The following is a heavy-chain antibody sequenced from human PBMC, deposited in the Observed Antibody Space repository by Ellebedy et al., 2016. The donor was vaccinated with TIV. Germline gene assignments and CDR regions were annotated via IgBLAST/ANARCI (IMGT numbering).Heavy chain of an antibody. CDR3: ARDLKSWLVRGYYYGMDV. CDR2: INAGNGNT. CDR1: GYTFTSYA. V-gene: IGHV1-3*01. J-gene: IGHJ6*02. Sequence: ASVKVSCKASGYTFTSYAVHWVRQAPGQRFEWMGWINAGNGNTKYSQNFQGRVTITADESTSTAYMELSSLRSEDTAVYYCARDLKSWLVRGYYYGMDVWGQGTTVTVSS. D-gene: IGHD6-19*01.